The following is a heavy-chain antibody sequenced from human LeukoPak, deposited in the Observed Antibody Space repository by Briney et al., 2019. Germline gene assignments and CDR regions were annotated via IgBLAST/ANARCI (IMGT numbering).Heavy chain of an antibody. V-gene: IGHV3-53*01. Sequence: GFLRLSCAASGFTVSSDYMSWVRQAPGKGLEWVSVIYTDGRTFFADFVKGRFTISRDTSKNMLYLQMNSLRVEDTAVYYCARGTPTVSAGHYWGQGTLVTVSS. CDR2: IYTDGRT. CDR3: ARGTPTVSAGHY. CDR1: GFTVSSDY. J-gene: IGHJ4*02. D-gene: IGHD2-15*01.